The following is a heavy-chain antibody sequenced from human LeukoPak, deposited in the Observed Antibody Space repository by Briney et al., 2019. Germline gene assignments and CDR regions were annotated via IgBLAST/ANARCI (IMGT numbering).Heavy chain of an antibody. CDR1: GGSISSGSYY. J-gene: IGHJ6*03. CDR3: AREAPATAMGLVYYYMDV. V-gene: IGHV4-61*02. D-gene: IGHD5-18*01. Sequence: PSQTLSLTCTVSGGSISSGSYYWSWIRQPAGKGLEWIGRIYTSGSTNYNPSLKSRVTMSVDTSKSQFSLKLSSVTAADTAVYYCAREAPATAMGLVYYYMDVWGKGTTVTVSS. CDR2: IYTSGST.